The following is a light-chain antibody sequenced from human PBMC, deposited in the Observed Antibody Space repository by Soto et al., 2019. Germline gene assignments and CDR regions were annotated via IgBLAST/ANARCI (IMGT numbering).Light chain of an antibody. CDR2: YAS. Sequence: DIQMTQSPSSLSASVGDRVTITCLASHDIGNYLNWYQQKPGKAPKLLIYYASNLETGVSSRFSGSGSGTEFTLTISSLQPEDFATYYCLQHNSYPRTFGQGTKVDIK. J-gene: IGKJ1*01. CDR3: LQHNSYPRT. CDR1: HDIGNY. V-gene: IGKV1-33*01.